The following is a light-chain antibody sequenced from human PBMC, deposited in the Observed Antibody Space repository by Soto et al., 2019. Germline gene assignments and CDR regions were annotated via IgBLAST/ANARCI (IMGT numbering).Light chain of an antibody. V-gene: IGLV2-14*01. Sequence: QSALTQPASVSGSPGQSITISCTGTSSDIGTYDYVSWYQQHPGKAPKLMIYEVSNRPSGVSNRFSGSKSGNTASLTISGLQAADEADYYCSSYTNINTLMFGGGTQLTVL. CDR2: EVS. CDR1: SSDIGTYDY. CDR3: SSYTNINTLM. J-gene: IGLJ3*02.